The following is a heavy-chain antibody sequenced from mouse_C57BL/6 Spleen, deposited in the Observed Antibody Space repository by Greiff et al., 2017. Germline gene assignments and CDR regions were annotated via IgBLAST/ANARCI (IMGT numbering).Heavy chain of an antibody. CDR3: ARGDSSGYLAWFAY. J-gene: IGHJ3*01. D-gene: IGHD3-2*02. V-gene: IGHV1-72*01. CDR2: IDPNSGGT. Sequence: QVQLQQPGAELVKPGASVKLSCKASGYTFTSYWMHWVKQRPGRGLEWIGRIDPNSGGTKYNEKFKSKATLTVDKPSSTAYMQLSSLTSEDSAVYYGARGDSSGYLAWFAYWGQGTLVTVSA. CDR1: GYTFTSYW.